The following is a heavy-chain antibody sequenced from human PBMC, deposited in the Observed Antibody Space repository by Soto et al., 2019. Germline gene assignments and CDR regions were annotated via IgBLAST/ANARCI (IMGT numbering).Heavy chain of an antibody. V-gene: IGHV3-64*01. CDR3: ARGAYYGGNSFGIFDY. D-gene: IGHD4-17*01. J-gene: IGHJ4*02. CDR1: GFTFSSYA. CDR2: ISSNGGST. Sequence: EVQLVESGGGLVQPGGSLRLSCAASGFTFSSYAMHWVRQAPGKGLAYVSAISSNGGSTYYANSVKGRFTISRDNSKNTLYLQMGSLRAEDMAVYYCARGAYYGGNSFGIFDYWGQGTLVTVSS.